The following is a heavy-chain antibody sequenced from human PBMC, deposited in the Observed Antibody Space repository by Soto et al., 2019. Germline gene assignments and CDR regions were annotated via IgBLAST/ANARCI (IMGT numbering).Heavy chain of an antibody. CDR3: AKIPQYHYVWGSYRYTVALVA. CDR1: GFTFSSYA. J-gene: IGHJ5*02. Sequence: EVQLLESGGGLVQPGGSLRLSCAASGFTFSSYAMSWVRQAPGKGLEWVSAISGSGGSTYYADSVKGRFTISRDNSKNTLYLQMNSLRAEDTAVYYCAKIPQYHYVWGSYRYTVALVAWGQGTLVTVSS. CDR2: ISGSGGST. V-gene: IGHV3-23*01. D-gene: IGHD3-16*02.